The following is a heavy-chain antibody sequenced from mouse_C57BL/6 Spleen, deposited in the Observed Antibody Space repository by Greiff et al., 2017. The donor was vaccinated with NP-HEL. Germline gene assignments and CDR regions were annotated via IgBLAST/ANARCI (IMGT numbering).Heavy chain of an antibody. CDR3: AREGVDYGGMDY. D-gene: IGHD1-1*02. J-gene: IGHJ4*01. CDR2: ISDGGSYT. Sequence: EVQGVESGGGLVKPGGSLKLSCAASGFTFSSYAMSWVRQTPEKRLEWVATISDGGSYTYYPDNVKGRFTISRDNAKNNLYLQMSHLKSEDTAMYYCAREGVDYGGMDYWGQGTSVTVSS. V-gene: IGHV5-4*01. CDR1: GFTFSSYA.